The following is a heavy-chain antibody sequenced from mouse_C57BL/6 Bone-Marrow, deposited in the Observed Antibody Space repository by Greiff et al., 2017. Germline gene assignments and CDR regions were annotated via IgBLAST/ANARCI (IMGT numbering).Heavy chain of an antibody. V-gene: IGHV1-72*01. CDR3: AIPYYGSIPHYYAKDY. J-gene: IGHJ4*01. D-gene: IGHD1-1*01. CDR2: IDPNSGGT. CDR1: GYTFTGYW. Sequence: QVQLQQPGAELVKPGASVKLSCKASGYTFTGYWMHWVKQRTGRGLEWIGMIDPNSGGTKYNEKFKSKATLTVDKSSSTTYMQLSSLTSEDSAVYYCAIPYYGSIPHYYAKDYCGQGTSVTVSA.